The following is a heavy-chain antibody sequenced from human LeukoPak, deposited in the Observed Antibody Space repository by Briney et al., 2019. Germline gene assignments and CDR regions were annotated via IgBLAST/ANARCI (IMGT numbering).Heavy chain of an antibody. Sequence: SETLSLTCAVSGGSISSGGYSWSWIRQPPGKGLEWIGYIYHSGSTYYNPSLKSRVTISVDRSKNHFSLKLSSVTAADTAVYFCARDRFWSGYYGWFDPWGQGTLVTVSS. CDR1: GGSISSGGYS. D-gene: IGHD3-3*01. CDR2: IYHSGST. CDR3: ARDRFWSGYYGWFDP. J-gene: IGHJ5*02. V-gene: IGHV4-30-2*01.